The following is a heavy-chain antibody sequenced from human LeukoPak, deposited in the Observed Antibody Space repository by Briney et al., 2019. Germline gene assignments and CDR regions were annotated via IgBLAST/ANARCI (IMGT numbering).Heavy chain of an antibody. J-gene: IGHJ2*01. CDR2: IPYDGSNK. Sequence: PGRSLRLSCAASGFTFSTYGMHWVRQAPGKGLEWVAVIPYDGSNKYYADSVKGRFTISRDNSKNTLYLQMNSLRAEDTAVYYCAKDGARREQYWYFDLWGRGTLVTVSS. D-gene: IGHD1/OR15-1a*01. CDR3: AKDGARREQYWYFDL. V-gene: IGHV3-30*18. CDR1: GFTFSTYG.